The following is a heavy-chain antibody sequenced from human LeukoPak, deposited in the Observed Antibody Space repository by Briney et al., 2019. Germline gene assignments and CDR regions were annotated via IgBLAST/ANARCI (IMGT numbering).Heavy chain of an antibody. CDR3: ARDLLYYGSGSYYNPIGY. J-gene: IGHJ4*02. CDR1: GYTFTSYY. CDR2: INHSGGNP. V-gene: IGHV1-46*03. Sequence: ASVTVSCKASGYTFTSYYMHWVRQAPGQGLEWMGIINHSGGNPSYAQKVQGRVTMTRETSTSTVYMELSSLRSEDTAVYYYARDLLYYGSGSYYNPIGYWGQGTLVTVSS. D-gene: IGHD3-10*01.